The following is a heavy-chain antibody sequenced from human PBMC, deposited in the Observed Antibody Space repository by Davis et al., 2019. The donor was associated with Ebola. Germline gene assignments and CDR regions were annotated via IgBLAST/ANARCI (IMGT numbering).Heavy chain of an antibody. CDR3: ARVPYGNYWRYFDY. CDR2: INMYGSST. V-gene: IGHV3-74*01. J-gene: IGHJ4*02. D-gene: IGHD1-26*01. Sequence: GESLKISCAASGFTFSSYWMHWVRQAPGKGLVWVSRINMYGSSTTYADSVKGRLTVSRDNAKNTLYLQMHSLRAEDTAVYSCARVPYGNYWRYFDYWGQGTLVTVSS. CDR1: GFTFSSYW.